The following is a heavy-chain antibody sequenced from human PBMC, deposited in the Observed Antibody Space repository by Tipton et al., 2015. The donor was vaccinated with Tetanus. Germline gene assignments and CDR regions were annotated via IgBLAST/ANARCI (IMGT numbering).Heavy chain of an antibody. CDR3: AGGDLGSRSVVGARDY. J-gene: IGHJ4*02. CDR1: GYTFTGYY. Sequence: QVQLVQSGAEVKKPGASVKVSCKASGYTFTGYYIYWVRQAPGQGLEWMGWISTYNGDTNYAQNFQGRVTMTTDASTSTAYMELRSLGSDDTAVYYCAGGDLGSRSVVGARDYWGQGTLVTVSS. CDR2: ISTYNGDT. D-gene: IGHD1-26*01. V-gene: IGHV1-18*04.